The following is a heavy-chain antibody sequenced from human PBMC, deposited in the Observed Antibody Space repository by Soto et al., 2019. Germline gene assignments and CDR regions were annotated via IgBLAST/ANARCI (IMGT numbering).Heavy chain of an antibody. V-gene: IGHV4-31*03. Sequence: QVQLQESGPGLVKPSQTLSLTCSVSGGSITSGGFYWSWIRQHPEKGLEWIAYIFHSGSTDFNPSLTGRIIISADPSKNQCSLKLPSVTAADTAVYYCVRGGIAGTWFDPWGQGTLVTVSS. D-gene: IGHD6-13*01. CDR2: IFHSGST. J-gene: IGHJ5*02. CDR3: VRGGIAGTWFDP. CDR1: GGSITSGGFY.